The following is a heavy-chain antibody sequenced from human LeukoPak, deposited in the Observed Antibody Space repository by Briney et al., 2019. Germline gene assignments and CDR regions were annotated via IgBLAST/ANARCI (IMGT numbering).Heavy chain of an antibody. CDR3: VKDSNIHNY. CDR2: ITSNGGST. V-gene: IGHV3-64D*09. Sequence: SGGSLRLSCSASGFTFSTYAMYCVRQAPGKGLEYVSVITSNGGSTYSADSVKGRFTISRDNSKNTLYLQMSSLRPEDTAVYYCVKDSNIHNYWGQGTLVTVSS. CDR1: GFTFSTYA. J-gene: IGHJ4*02. D-gene: IGHD4-11*01.